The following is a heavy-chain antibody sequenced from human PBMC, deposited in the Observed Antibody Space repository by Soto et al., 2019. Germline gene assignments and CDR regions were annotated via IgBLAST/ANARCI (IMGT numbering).Heavy chain of an antibody. Sequence: SETLSLTCTVSGGSISSYYWSWIRQPPGKGLEWIGYIYYSGNTNYNPSLKSRVTISVDTSRNQFSLNLNSVTAADTAVYYCARGTFAVVKDWGQGTLVTVSS. CDR3: ARGTFAVVKD. D-gene: IGHD3-22*01. CDR2: IYYSGNT. V-gene: IGHV4-59*08. CDR1: GGSISSYY. J-gene: IGHJ4*02.